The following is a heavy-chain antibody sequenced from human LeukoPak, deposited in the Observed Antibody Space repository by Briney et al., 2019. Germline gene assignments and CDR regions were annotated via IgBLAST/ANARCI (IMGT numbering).Heavy chain of an antibody. Sequence: SETLSLTCTVSGGSVSDYYWSWIRQSPGKGLEWIGYIYYTGSTSYNPSLRSRVTMSVDTSQNQFSLKLSSVTAADTAVYYCASRKPGNDYWGQGTLVTVSS. V-gene: IGHV4-59*02. CDR1: GGSVSDYY. CDR2: IYYTGST. J-gene: IGHJ4*02. CDR3: ASRKPGNDY. D-gene: IGHD7-27*01.